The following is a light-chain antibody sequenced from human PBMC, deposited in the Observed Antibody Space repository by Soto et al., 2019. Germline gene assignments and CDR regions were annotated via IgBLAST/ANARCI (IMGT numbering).Light chain of an antibody. V-gene: IGKV1-6*01. J-gene: IGKJ1*01. CDR2: AAS. CDR3: QQSYSSPPT. Sequence: ALQMTQSPSSLPPPVGDRFTMTCRASQNIRSDLGWYQQRPGKAPRLLISAASTLHSGVPSRFSGSGSGTDFTLTISCLQSQDFATYYCQQSYSSPPTFGQGTKVDIK. CDR1: QNIRSD.